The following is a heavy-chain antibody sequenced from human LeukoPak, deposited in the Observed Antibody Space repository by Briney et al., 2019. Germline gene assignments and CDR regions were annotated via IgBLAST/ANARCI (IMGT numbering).Heavy chain of an antibody. CDR1: GFPFSSYW. CDR2: IKQDGSKK. CDR3: ARDLGFGAPDDS. D-gene: IGHD3-10*01. Sequence: GGSLRLSCVASGFPFSSYWMTWVRQAPGKGLEWVANIKQDGSKKSYVDSVKGRFTLSRDNSKNAVYLQMNSLRTEDTAVYYCARDLGFGAPDDSWGQGTLVTVSS. V-gene: IGHV3-7*01. J-gene: IGHJ4*02.